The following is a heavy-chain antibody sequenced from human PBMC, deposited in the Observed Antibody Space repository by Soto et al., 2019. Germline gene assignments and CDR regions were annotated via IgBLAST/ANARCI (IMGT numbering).Heavy chain of an antibody. D-gene: IGHD2-21*02. J-gene: IGHJ5*02. Sequence: EVQLVESGGGLVARGGSLRLSCAATGFTFNTYNMNWVRPAPGKGLEWVSSISSSSAYIYYADSVKGRFTISRDNAKNSQFLQMDSLRAEDTGVYYCVIDGDMGLSWFDPLGPGTLVTVSS. CDR2: ISSSSAYI. CDR1: GFTFNTYN. V-gene: IGHV3-21*01. CDR3: VIDGDMGLSWFDP.